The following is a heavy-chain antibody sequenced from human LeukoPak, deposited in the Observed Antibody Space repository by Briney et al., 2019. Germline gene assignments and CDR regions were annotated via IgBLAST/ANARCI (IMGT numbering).Heavy chain of an antibody. CDR3: AGGDSNYYYDSSGYYFN. J-gene: IGHJ4*02. Sequence: PSETLSLTCAVYGGSFSGYYWSWIRQPPGKGLEWIGEINHSGSTNYNPSLKSRVTISVDTSKNQFSLKLSSVTAADTAVYYCAGGDSNYYYDSSGYYFNWGQGKLGTVSS. D-gene: IGHD3-22*01. V-gene: IGHV4-34*01. CDR1: GGSFSGYY. CDR2: INHSGST.